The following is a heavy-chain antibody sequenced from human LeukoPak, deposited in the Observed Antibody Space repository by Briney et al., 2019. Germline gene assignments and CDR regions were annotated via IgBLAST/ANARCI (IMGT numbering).Heavy chain of an antibody. CDR1: GFTFSSYG. CDR2: IWYDGSNK. Sequence: GRSPRLSCAASGFTFSSYGMHWVRQAPGKGLEWVAVIWYDGSNKYYADSVKGRFTISRDNSKNTLYLQMNSLRAEDTAVYYCARDRGIVGATMVPGHWGQGTMVTVSS. V-gene: IGHV3-33*01. J-gene: IGHJ3*01. CDR3: ARDRGIVGATMVPGH. D-gene: IGHD1-26*01.